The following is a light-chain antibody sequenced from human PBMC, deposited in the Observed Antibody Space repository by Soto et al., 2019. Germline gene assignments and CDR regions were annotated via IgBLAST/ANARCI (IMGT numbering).Light chain of an antibody. J-gene: IGKJ1*01. CDR2: GAS. CDR3: QQSNTYSWT. V-gene: IGKV3-20*01. CDR1: QSVSSSY. Sequence: EIVLTQSPGTLSLSPGERATLSCRASQSVSSSYLAWYQQKPGQAPRLLIYGASSRATGIPDRFSGSGSGTEFTLTISNLQPDDFATYYCQQSNTYSWTFGQGTKVDIK.